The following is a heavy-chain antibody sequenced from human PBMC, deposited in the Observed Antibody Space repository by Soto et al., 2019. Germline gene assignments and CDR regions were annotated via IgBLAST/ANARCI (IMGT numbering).Heavy chain of an antibody. Sequence: QVQLVESGGGVVQPGRSLRLSCAASGFTFSSYGMHWVRQAPGKGLEWVAVIWYDGSNKYYADSVKGRFTISRDNSKNTLYLQMNSLRAEDTAVYYCARVKRRGTGLGTYYFDYWGQGTLVTVSS. CDR2: IWYDGSNK. CDR3: ARVKRRGTGLGTYYFDY. J-gene: IGHJ4*02. D-gene: IGHD3-16*01. CDR1: GFTFSSYG. V-gene: IGHV3-33*01.